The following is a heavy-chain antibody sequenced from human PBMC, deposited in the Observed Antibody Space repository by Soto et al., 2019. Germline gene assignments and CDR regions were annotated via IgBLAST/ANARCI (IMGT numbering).Heavy chain of an antibody. CDR2: ISAHNGNT. V-gene: IGHV1-18*01. J-gene: IGHJ5*02. CDR1: GYTFSSYG. CDR3: ARHNSLWPNWFDP. Sequence: QVQLVQSGAEVKKPGASVKVSCKASGYTFSSYGISWARQAPGQGLEWMGWISAHNGNTNYAQKLQGRVTMTTDPSTSTAYMELGSLRSDDTAVYYCARHNSLWPNWFDPWGQGTLVTVSS. D-gene: IGHD1-1*01.